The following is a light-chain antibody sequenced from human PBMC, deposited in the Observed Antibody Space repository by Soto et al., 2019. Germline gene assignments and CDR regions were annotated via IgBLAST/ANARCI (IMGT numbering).Light chain of an antibody. V-gene: IGLV2-8*01. CDR2: EVT. CDR3: SSFASSNTRV. Sequence: QSALTQPPSASGSPGQSVTIACTGTSSDVGAYNYVSWYQQHAGKAPKLVIYEVTKRPSGVPDRFSDSKSANTASLTVSGLQAEDEADYYCSSFASSNTRVFGGGTKLTVL. CDR1: SSDVGAYNY. J-gene: IGLJ3*02.